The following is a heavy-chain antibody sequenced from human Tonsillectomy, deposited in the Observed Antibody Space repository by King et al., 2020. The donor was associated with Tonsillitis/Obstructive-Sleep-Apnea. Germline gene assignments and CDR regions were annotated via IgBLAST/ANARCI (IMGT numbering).Heavy chain of an antibody. D-gene: IGHD3-10*01. CDR2: ISGGGGST. Sequence: VQLVESGGGLVQPGGSLRLYCAASGFTFSSYAMSWVRQAPGKGLEWVSAISGGGGSTFYADSVKGRFTISRDNSKNTLYLQMNSLRAEDTAVYYCALRISSGSYYTDYYMDVWGKGTTVTVSS. J-gene: IGHJ6*03. CDR3: ALRISSGSYYTDYYMDV. V-gene: IGHV3-23*04. CDR1: GFTFSSYA.